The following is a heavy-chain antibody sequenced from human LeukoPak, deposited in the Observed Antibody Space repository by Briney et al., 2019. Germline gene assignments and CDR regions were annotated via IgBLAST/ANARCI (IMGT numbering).Heavy chain of an antibody. CDR2: IYYSGNT. CDR3: ASQFG. Sequence: SETLSLTCTVSGGSISSYYWSWIRQPPGKGLEWIGYIYYSGNTNYNPSLKSRVTISVDTSKDQFSLKLTSVTAADTAVYYCASQFGWGQGTLVTVSS. CDR1: GGSISSYY. D-gene: IGHD3-16*01. V-gene: IGHV4-59*01. J-gene: IGHJ4*02.